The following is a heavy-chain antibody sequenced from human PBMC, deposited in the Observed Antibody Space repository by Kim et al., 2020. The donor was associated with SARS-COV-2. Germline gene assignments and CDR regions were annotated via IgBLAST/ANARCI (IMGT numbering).Heavy chain of an antibody. D-gene: IGHD6-6*01. CDR3: TRDLVPGGADY. J-gene: IGHJ4*02. Sequence: GGSLSLSCEMSGFKFERFSVHWVRQPPGKVLEWVSGLSLDSDRIGYADSVKGRFTVSRDKAKDTLYLQMDSLRIEDTAFYYCTRDLVPGGADYWGQGTLDTVSS. CDR2: LSLDSDRI. CDR1: GFKFERFS. V-gene: IGHV3-9*01.